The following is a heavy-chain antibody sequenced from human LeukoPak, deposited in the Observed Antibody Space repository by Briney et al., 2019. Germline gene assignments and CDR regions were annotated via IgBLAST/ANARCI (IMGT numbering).Heavy chain of an antibody. CDR3: VIWGDYDVLTGYYVPDY. CDR2: ITGSGTNR. CDR1: GFTFSNYA. J-gene: IGHJ4*02. V-gene: IGHV3-23*01. Sequence: GASLRLSCVASGFTFSNYAMSWVRQAPGKGLEWVSAITGSGTNRYYADSLKGRFTTSRDNSKNTVFLQMNSLRREDTAIYYCVIWGDYDVLTGYYVPDYWGQGTLVAVAS. D-gene: IGHD3-9*01.